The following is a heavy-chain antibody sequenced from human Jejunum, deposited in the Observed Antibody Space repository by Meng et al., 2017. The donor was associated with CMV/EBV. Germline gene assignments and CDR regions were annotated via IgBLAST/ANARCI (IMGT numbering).Heavy chain of an antibody. D-gene: IGHD3/OR15-3a*01. V-gene: IGHV4-31*03. CDR2: VFYREST. CDR1: GGSIGGDTYY. CDR3: ARWTGEAIDS. J-gene: IGHJ4*02. Sequence: LPCSVSGGSIGGDTYYWTWIRQHPGKGLEYIGNVFYRESTYYTPSLRGRVTISLDTSKSQFSLKLRSVTAADTAVYYCARWTGEAIDSRGQGTLVTVSS.